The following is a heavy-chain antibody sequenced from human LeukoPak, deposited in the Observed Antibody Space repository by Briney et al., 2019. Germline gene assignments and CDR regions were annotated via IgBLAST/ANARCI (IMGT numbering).Heavy chain of an antibody. CDR2: ISYDGSNK. V-gene: IGHV3-30*03. CDR1: GFTFSSYS. D-gene: IGHD4-17*01. CDR3: ATPRDRLTTVTGPFDY. Sequence: PGGSLRLFCAACGFTFSSYSMNWVRQAPGKGLEGVAVISYDGSNKYYADSVKGRFTISRDNSKNTLYLQMNSLRAEDTAVYYCATPRDRLTTVTGPFDYWGQGTLVTVSS. J-gene: IGHJ4*02.